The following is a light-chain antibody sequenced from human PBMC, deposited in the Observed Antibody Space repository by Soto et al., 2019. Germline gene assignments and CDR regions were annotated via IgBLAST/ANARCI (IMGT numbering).Light chain of an antibody. J-gene: IGKJ1*01. CDR1: QGINSY. CDR3: QQYYSYPPA. V-gene: IGKV1-8*01. Sequence: AIRMTQSPSSLSASTGDRVTITCRASQGINSYLAWYQQKPGKAPKLLIYAASTLQSGVPSRFSGSGSGTDFTLTISCLQSEDFATYYCQQYYSYPPAFGQGTKVDIK. CDR2: AAS.